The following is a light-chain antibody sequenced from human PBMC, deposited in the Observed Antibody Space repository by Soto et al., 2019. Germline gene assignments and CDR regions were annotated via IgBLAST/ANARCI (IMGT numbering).Light chain of an antibody. CDR1: SSNIGAGFD. CDR3: QSYDSSLRGSV. V-gene: IGLV1-40*01. Sequence: QSVLTQPPSVSGAPGQRVIISCTGSSSNIGAGFDVYWHQQLPGTAPKLLINGNNNRPSGVPDRFSGSKSGTSASLAISGLQAEDEADCYCQSYDSSLRGSVFGGGTKLTVL. J-gene: IGLJ2*01. CDR2: GNN.